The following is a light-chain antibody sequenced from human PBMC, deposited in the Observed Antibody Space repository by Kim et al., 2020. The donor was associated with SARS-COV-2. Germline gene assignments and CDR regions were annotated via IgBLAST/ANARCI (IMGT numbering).Light chain of an antibody. CDR2: YDS. J-gene: IGLJ2*01. Sequence: PGKKDRITCGGNNIGSKSVQWYQQKPGQAPVLVIYYDSDRPSGIPERFSGSNSGNTATLTISRVEAGDEADYYCQVWDSSSDHPRVFGGGTKLTVL. CDR1: NIGSKS. CDR3: QVWDSSSDHPRV. V-gene: IGLV3-21*04.